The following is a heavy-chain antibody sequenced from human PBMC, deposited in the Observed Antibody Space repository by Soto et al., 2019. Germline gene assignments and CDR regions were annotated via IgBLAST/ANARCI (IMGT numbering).Heavy chain of an antibody. J-gene: IGHJ4*02. CDR3: ARVSGSSRMYYFDY. CDR1: GFTFSSYI. D-gene: IGHD6-19*01. V-gene: IGHV3-21*01. Sequence: EGQLVGSGGGLVKPGGSLRLSCAASGFTFSSYIINWVRQAPGKGLGWVSSISSSSSYIYYADSVKGRFTISRDNAKNSLYLQMNSLRAEDTAVYYCARVSGSSRMYYFDYWGQGTLVTVSS. CDR2: ISSSSSYI.